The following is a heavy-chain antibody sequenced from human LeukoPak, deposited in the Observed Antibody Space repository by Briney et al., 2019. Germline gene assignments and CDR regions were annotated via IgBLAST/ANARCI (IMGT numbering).Heavy chain of an antibody. CDR2: ISSSSSNI. Sequence: GGSLRLSCAASGFTFSSYSMNWVRQAPGKGLEWVSSISSSSSNIYYADSVKGRFTISRDNAKNSLYLQMNSLRAEDTAVYYCARDQVGPKTDYDLWSGYFPGVWFDPWGQGTLVTVSS. CDR1: GFTFSSYS. V-gene: IGHV3-21*01. CDR3: ARDQVGPKTDYDLWSGYFPGVWFDP. J-gene: IGHJ5*02. D-gene: IGHD3-3*01.